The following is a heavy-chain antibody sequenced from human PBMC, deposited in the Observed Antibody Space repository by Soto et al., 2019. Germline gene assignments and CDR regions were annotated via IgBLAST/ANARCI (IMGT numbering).Heavy chain of an antibody. CDR2: IYYSGST. J-gene: IGHJ4*02. CDR1: GGSISSYY. Sequence: PSETLSLTCTVSGGSISSYYWSWIRQPPGKGLEWIGYIYYSGSTNYNPSLKSRVTISVDTSKNQFSLKLSSVTAADTAVYYCARGIALYGGFDHWGQGTLVTVSS. D-gene: IGHD3-16*01. V-gene: IGHV4-59*01. CDR3: ARGIALYGGFDH.